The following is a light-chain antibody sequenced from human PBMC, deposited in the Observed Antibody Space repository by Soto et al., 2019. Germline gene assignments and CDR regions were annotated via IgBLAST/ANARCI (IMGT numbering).Light chain of an antibody. Sequence: QSALTQPSPLSGSPGQSITISCTGNSSDVGSYNLVSWYQQHPGKAPKLMIYEVSKRPSGVSNRFSGSKSGNTASLTISGLQAEDEADYYCCSYAGSSTLYVFGTGTKVT. J-gene: IGLJ1*01. CDR3: CSYAGSSTLYV. CDR1: SSDVGSYNL. CDR2: EVS. V-gene: IGLV2-23*02.